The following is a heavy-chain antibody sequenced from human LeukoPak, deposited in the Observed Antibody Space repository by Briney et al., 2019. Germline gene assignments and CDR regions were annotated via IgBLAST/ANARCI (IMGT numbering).Heavy chain of an antibody. Sequence: ASVKVSCKASRYTFTSYYMHWVRQAPGQGLEWMGIINPSGGSTRYAQKFQGRVTMTGDTSTRTVYMELSSLTSADTAVYYCARGTTDDYWGQGTPVTVSS. D-gene: IGHD1-1*01. J-gene: IGHJ4*02. V-gene: IGHV1-46*01. CDR2: INPSGGST. CDR1: RYTFTSYY. CDR3: ARGTTDDY.